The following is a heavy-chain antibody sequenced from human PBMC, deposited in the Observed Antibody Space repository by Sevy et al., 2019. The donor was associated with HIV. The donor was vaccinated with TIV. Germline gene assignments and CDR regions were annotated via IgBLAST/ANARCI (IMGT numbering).Heavy chain of an antibody. CDR3: ARETDNSARWLDP. CDR2: IWHDGSNK. Sequence: GGSLRLSCAASGFTFNFHGMHWVRQAPGKGLEWVAFIWHDGSNKYMADSVKGRFTISRDNSKNTLFLQMNSLTVEDTAVYYCARETDNSARWLDPWGQGTRSPSPQ. J-gene: IGHJ5*02. D-gene: IGHD4-4*01. CDR1: GFTFNFHG. V-gene: IGHV3-30*02.